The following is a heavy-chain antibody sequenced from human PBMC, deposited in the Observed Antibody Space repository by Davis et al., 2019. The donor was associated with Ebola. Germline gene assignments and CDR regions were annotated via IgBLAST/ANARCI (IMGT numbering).Heavy chain of an antibody. CDR3: AREDSGSYWSAWGGFSY. CDR2: ISWNSGSI. Sequence: SLKISCAASGFTFDDYAMHWVRQAPGKGLEWVSGISWNSGSIGYADSVKGRFTISRDNSKDTLYLQMNSLRVEDTAVYYCAREDSGSYWSAWGGFSYWGQGALVTVSS. D-gene: IGHD1-26*01. V-gene: IGHV3-9*01. J-gene: IGHJ4*02. CDR1: GFTFDDYA.